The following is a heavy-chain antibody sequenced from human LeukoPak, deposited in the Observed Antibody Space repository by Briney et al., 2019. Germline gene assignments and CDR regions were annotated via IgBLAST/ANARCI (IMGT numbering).Heavy chain of an antibody. J-gene: IGHJ4*02. D-gene: IGHD2-8*02. CDR3: AKDARWGTGGRRVRSGYNPFDY. V-gene: IGHV3-23*01. Sequence: PGGSLRLSCAASGFTFSSYAMSWVRQAPGKGLEWVSAISGSGGSTYYADSVKGRFTISRDNSKNTLYLRMNSLRAEDTAVYYCAKDARWGTGGRRVRSGYNPFDYWGQGTLVTVSS. CDR2: ISGSGGST. CDR1: GFTFSSYA.